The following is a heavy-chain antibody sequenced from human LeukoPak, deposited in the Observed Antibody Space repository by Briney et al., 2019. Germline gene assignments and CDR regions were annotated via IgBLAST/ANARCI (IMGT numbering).Heavy chain of an antibody. CDR1: GGSFSGYY. D-gene: IGHD5-18*01. CDR3: ARQSTAMGDY. CDR2: INHSGST. Sequence: PPETLSLTCAVYGGSFSGYYWSWIRQPPGKGLEWIGEINHSGSTNYNPSLKSRVTISVDTSKNQFSLKLSSVTAADTAVYYCARQSTAMGDYWGQGTLVTVSS. V-gene: IGHV4-34*01. J-gene: IGHJ4*02.